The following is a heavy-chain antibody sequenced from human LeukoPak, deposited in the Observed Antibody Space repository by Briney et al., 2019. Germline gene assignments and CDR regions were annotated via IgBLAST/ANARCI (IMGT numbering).Heavy chain of an antibody. D-gene: IGHD3-22*01. CDR1: GYSISSRYY. Sequence: PSETLSLTCDVSGYSISSRYYWGWIRQPPGKGLEWIGSIYHSGSTYYNPSLKSRVTISVDTSKNQYSLKLSPVTAADTAVYYCASPYDSSGSIDYWGQGTLVTVSS. V-gene: IGHV4-38-2*01. J-gene: IGHJ4*02. CDR3: ASPYDSSGSIDY. CDR2: IYHSGST.